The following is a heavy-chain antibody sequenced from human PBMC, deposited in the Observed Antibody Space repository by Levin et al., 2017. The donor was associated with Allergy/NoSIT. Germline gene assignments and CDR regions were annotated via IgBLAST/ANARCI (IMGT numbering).Heavy chain of an antibody. Sequence: SQTLSLTCTVSGDSISSGHYYWSWIRQNPGKGLEWIGHIYYSGSPYYNPSLKSRITISVNTFENQFSLKLSSVTAADTAVYYCARVRNAGGRGWFDSWGQGTLVTVSS. J-gene: IGHJ5*01. V-gene: IGHV4-31*03. CDR2: IYYSGSP. D-gene: IGHD2-8*02. CDR3: ARVRNAGGRGWFDS. CDR1: GDSISSGHYY.